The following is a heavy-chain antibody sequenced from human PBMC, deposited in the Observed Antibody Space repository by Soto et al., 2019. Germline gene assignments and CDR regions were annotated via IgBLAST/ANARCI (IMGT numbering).Heavy chain of an antibody. J-gene: IGHJ5*02. CDR2: IDWDDDK. CDR1: GFSLSTSGVR. V-gene: IGHV2-70*04. D-gene: IGHD4-17*01. CDR3: ARTRDYNDVHWFDP. Sequence: CRTLVNPTQTLTLTCTFSGFSLSTSGVRVVWIRQPPGKALEWLARIDWDDDKFYSTSLKTRLTISKDTSKNQVVLTMTNMDPVDKATYYCARTRDYNDVHWFDPWRQRTLVTVYS.